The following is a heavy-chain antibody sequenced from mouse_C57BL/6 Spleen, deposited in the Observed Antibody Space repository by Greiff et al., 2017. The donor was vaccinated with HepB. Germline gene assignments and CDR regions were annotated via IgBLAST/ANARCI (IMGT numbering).Heavy chain of an antibody. CDR1: GYTFTSYW. Sequence: QVQLQQPGTELVKPGASVKLSCKASGYTFTSYWMHWVKQRPGQGLEWIGNINPSNGGTNYNEKFKSKATLTVDKSSSTAYMQLSSLTSEDSAVYYCARFHYLAQGRYAMDYWGQGTSVTVSS. CDR3: ARFHYLAQGRYAMDY. CDR2: INPSNGGT. D-gene: IGHD5-5*01. J-gene: IGHJ4*01. V-gene: IGHV1-53*01.